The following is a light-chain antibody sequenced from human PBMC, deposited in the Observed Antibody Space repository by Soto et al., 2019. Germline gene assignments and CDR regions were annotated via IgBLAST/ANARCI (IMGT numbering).Light chain of an antibody. J-gene: IGKJ5*01. CDR1: QSVSSSY. CDR3: QQLNTYLIT. CDR2: GAS. Sequence: EIVLTQSPGTLSLSPGERATLSCRASQSVSSSYLAWYQQKPGQAPRLLIYGASSRATGIPDRFSGSGSGTEFTLSISGLQPEDFATYYCQQLNTYLITFGQGTRLEIK. V-gene: IGKV3-20*01.